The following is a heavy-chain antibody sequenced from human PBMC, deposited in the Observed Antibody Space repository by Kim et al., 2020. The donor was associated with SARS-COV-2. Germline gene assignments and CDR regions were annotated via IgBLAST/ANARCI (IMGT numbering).Heavy chain of an antibody. V-gene: IGHV3-21*01. CDR3: ARDPYGGDLFYYYYGMDV. CDR2: ISSSSSYI. CDR1: GFTFSSYS. J-gene: IGHJ6*02. Sequence: GGSLRLSCAASGFTFSSYSMNWFRQAPGKGLEWVSSISSSSSYIYYADSVKGRFTISRDNAKNSLYLQMNSLRAEDTAVYYCARDPYGGDLFYYYYGMDVWGQGTTVTVSS. D-gene: IGHD2-21*01.